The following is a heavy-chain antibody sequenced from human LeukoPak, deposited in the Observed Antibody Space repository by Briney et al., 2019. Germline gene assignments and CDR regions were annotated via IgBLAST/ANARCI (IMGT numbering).Heavy chain of an antibody. CDR1: GFTFDNYA. V-gene: IGHV3-23*01. D-gene: IGHD3-3*02. CDR3: ASQDRDSIWALDV. J-gene: IGHJ6*02. Sequence: PGGSLRLSCAASGFTFDNYAMIWVRQAPGKGLEWVSSISGSGGSTYYADSVRGRFTISRDNSKNTVYLQMNSLRGEDAGVYYCASQDRDSIWALDVWGQGTTVTVSS. CDR2: ISGSGGST.